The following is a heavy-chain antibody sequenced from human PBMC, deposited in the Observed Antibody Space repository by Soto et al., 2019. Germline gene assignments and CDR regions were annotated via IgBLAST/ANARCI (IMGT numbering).Heavy chain of an antibody. CDR3: ARDAQQLVSYLWFDP. J-gene: IGHJ5*02. CDR2: ISAYNGNT. D-gene: IGHD6-13*01. V-gene: IGHV1-18*01. Sequence: ASVKVSCKASGYTFTSYGISWVRQAPGQGLEWMGWISAYNGNTNYAQKLQGRVTMTTDISTSTAYMELRSLRSDDTAVYYCARDAQQLVSYLWFDPWGQGTLVTVSS. CDR1: GYTFTSYG.